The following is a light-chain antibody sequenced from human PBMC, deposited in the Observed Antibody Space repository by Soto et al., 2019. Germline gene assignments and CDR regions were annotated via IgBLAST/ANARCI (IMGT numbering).Light chain of an antibody. J-gene: IGKJ5*01. CDR2: DAS. CDR3: QQYNTFST. Sequence: DIHMTQSPSTLSASVGAKVTINYRASQSISSWLAWYQQKPGKAPKLLIYDASSLESGVPSRFSGSGSGTEFTLTICSLQPDDFATYYCQQYNTFSTFGQGARLESK. CDR1: QSISSW. V-gene: IGKV1-5*01.